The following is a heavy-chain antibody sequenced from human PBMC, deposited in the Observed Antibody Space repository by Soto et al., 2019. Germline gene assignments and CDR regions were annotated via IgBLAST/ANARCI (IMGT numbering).Heavy chain of an antibody. CDR2: IRSKAYGGTT. CDR3: TRDYYDYIWGSYRPDAFDI. D-gene: IGHD3-16*02. CDR1: GFTFGDYA. V-gene: IGHV3-49*03. J-gene: IGHJ3*02. Sequence: GGSLRLSCTASGFTFGDYAMSWFRQAPGKGLEWVGFIRSKAYGGTTEYAASVKGRFTISRDDSKSIAYLQMNSLKTEDTAVYYCTRDYYDYIWGSYRPDAFDIWGQGTMVTVSS.